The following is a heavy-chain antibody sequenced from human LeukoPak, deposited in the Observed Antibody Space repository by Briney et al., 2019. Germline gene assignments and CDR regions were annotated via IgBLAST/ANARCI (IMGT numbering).Heavy chain of an antibody. D-gene: IGHD3-22*01. J-gene: IGHJ1*01. CDR1: GFTVSSNY. CDR3: AREGYYDSSGYYPSYFQH. CDR2: IYSGGST. Sequence: GGSLRLSCAASGFTVSSNYMSWVRQAPGKGLEWVSVIYSGGSTYYADSVKGRFTISRDNSKNTLYLQMNSLRAEDTAVYYCAREGYYDSSGYYPSYFQHWGQGTLVTVSS. V-gene: IGHV3-66*01.